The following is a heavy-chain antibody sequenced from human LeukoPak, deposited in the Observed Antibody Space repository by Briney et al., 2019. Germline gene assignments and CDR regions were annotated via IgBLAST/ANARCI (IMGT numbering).Heavy chain of an antibody. CDR3: ARVAEAAAFDS. D-gene: IGHD6-13*01. CDR2: ISSSSSTI. J-gene: IGHJ4*02. CDR1: GFTFSSYG. V-gene: IGHV3-48*01. Sequence: GGSLRLSCAASGFTFSSYGMTWVRQAPGKGLEWVSYISSSSSTIYYADSVKGRFTISRDNAKNSLYLQLNSLRAEDTAVYYCARVAEAAAFDSWGQGTLVTVSS.